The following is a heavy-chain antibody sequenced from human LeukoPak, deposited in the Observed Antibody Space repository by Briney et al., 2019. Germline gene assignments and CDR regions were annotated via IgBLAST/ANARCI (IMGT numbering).Heavy chain of an antibody. CDR3: ARDRSVATENDY. D-gene: IGHD5-12*01. J-gene: IGHJ4*02. Sequence: GGSLRLSCAASGFTFSSYSMNWVRQAPGKGLEWVSSISSSSSYICYADSVKGRFTISRDNAKNSLYLQMNSLRAEDTAVYYCARDRSVATENDYWGQGTLVTVSS. V-gene: IGHV3-21*01. CDR2: ISSSSSYI. CDR1: GFTFSSYS.